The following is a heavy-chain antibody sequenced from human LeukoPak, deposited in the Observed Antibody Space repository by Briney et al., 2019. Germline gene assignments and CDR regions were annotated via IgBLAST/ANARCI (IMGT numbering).Heavy chain of an antibody. CDR2: ISSSASTT. D-gene: IGHD5-24*01. J-gene: IGHJ4*02. V-gene: IGHV3-11*04. Sequence: PGGSLGLSCAASGLTFSDYFMSWIRQAPGKGLEWVSYISSSASTTYYADSVKGRFTISRDNAKNSLYLQMNSLRAEDTAVYYCARDSTNFDYWGQGTLVTVSS. CDR1: GLTFSDYF. CDR3: ARDSTNFDY.